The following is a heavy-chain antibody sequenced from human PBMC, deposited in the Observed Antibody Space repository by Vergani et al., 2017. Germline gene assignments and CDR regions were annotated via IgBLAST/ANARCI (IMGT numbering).Heavy chain of an antibody. CDR3: ARARRYCSGGSGYTALWY. V-gene: IGHV4-59*01. CDR2: IYYSGST. D-gene: IGHD2-15*01. J-gene: IGHJ4*02. CDR1: GGSISSYY. Sequence: QVQLQESGPGLVKPSETLSLTCTVSGGSISSYYWSWIRQPPGKGLEWIGYIYYSGSTNYNPSLKSRVTIAVDTSKNQFSLKLSSVTAADTGVYYCARARRYCSGGSGYTALWYWGQGTLVTVSS.